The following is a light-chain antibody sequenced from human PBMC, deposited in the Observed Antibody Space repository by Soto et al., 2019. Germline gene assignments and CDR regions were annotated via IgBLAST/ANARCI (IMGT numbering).Light chain of an antibody. CDR3: ASLTTTSFV. CDR1: SSDVGAYNL. Sequence: QSVLTQPASVSGSPGQSITISCTGTSSDVGAYNLVSWHQHHPGKAPKLLISEVSNRPSGVSDRFSGSKSGNTASLAISGLQAEDEADYYCASLTTTSFVFGTGTKVTVL. CDR2: EVS. V-gene: IGLV2-14*01. J-gene: IGLJ1*01.